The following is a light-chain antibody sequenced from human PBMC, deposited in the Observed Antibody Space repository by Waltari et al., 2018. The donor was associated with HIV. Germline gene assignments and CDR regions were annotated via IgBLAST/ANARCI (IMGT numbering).Light chain of an antibody. CDR3: SSYAPTNNFYVL. CDR2: EVT. V-gene: IGLV2-8*01. Sequence: QSALTPPPSASGSPGQSVTISCTGPRRDLGGYNYVSWYQQHPGKAPKLIMTEVTKRPSGVPDRFSGSKSGNTASLTVSGLQAEDEAHYYCSSYAPTNNFYVLFGGGTALTVL. CDR1: RRDLGGYNY. J-gene: IGLJ2*01.